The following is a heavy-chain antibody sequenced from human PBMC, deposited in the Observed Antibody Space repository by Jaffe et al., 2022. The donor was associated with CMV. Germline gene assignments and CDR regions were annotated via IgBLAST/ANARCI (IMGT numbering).Heavy chain of an antibody. Sequence: EVQLVESGGGLVKPGGSLRLSCAASGFTFSSYSMNWVRQAPGKGLEWVSSISSSSSYIYYADSVKGRFTISRDNAKNSLYLQMNSLRAEDTAVYYCARGSEYYDILPRDYWGQGTLVTVSS. CDR1: GFTFSSYS. CDR2: ISSSSSYI. V-gene: IGHV3-21*01. CDR3: ARGSEYYDILPRDY. D-gene: IGHD3-9*01. J-gene: IGHJ4*02.